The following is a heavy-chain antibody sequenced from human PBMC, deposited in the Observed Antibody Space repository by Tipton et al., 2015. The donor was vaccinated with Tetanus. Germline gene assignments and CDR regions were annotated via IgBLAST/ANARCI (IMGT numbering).Heavy chain of an antibody. CDR2: IFPGASSV. J-gene: IGHJ5*02. Sequence: QSGAEVKKPGESLNISCKASGYNFATFWIGWVRQKPGKGLEWMGIIFPGASSVRYSPTFEGQVTITADRSTTTAYLRWDRLKVSDTAIYYCARHGWATSHSWFDPWGQGTLVTVSS. CDR1: GYNFATFW. V-gene: IGHV5-51*01. CDR3: ARHGWATSHSWFDP. D-gene: IGHD3-10*01.